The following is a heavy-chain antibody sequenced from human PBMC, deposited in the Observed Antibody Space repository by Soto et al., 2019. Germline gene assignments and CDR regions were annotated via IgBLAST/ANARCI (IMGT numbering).Heavy chain of an antibody. Sequence: QVQLVQSGAEVKKPGSSVKVSCKASGGTFSSYAISWVRQAPGQGLEWMGGIIPIFGTANYAQKFQGRVTFTADESTSTAYMELSSLRSEDTAVYYCASSHIVVVTAIGYFDYWGQGTLDTVSS. CDR3: ASSHIVVVTAIGYFDY. J-gene: IGHJ4*02. CDR2: IIPIFGTA. CDR1: GGTFSSYA. V-gene: IGHV1-69*01. D-gene: IGHD2-21*02.